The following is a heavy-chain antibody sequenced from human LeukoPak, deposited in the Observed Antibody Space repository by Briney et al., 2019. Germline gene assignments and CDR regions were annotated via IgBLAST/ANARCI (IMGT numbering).Heavy chain of an antibody. D-gene: IGHD3-22*01. CDR1: GGSISSYY. Sequence: SETLSLTCTVSGGSISSYYWSWIRQPAGKGLEWIGRIYTSGSTNYNPSLKSRVTMSVDTPKNQFSLKLSSVTAADTAVYYCARNSYYDNSGEGAFDIWGQGTMVTVSS. J-gene: IGHJ3*02. V-gene: IGHV4-4*07. CDR2: IYTSGST. CDR3: ARNSYYDNSGEGAFDI.